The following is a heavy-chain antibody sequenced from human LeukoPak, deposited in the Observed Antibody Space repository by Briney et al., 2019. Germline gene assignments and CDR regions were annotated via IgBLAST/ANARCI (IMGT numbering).Heavy chain of an antibody. CDR3: AKGEWELPYNWFDP. J-gene: IGHJ5*02. CDR2: ISGSGGST. D-gene: IGHD1-26*01. Sequence: SGGSLRLSCAASGFTFSSYAMSWVRQAPGKGLEWVSAISGSGGSTYYADSVKGRFTISRDNSKNTLYLQMNSLRAEDTAVYYCAKGEWELPYNWFDPWGLGTLVTVSS. CDR1: GFTFSSYA. V-gene: IGHV3-23*01.